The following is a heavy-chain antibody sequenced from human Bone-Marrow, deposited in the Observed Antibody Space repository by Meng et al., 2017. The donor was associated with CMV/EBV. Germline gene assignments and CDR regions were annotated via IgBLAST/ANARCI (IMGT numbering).Heavy chain of an antibody. J-gene: IGHJ5*02. CDR2: IRQDGGLR. Sequence: GESLKISCEASGFNFSTSGMNWVRQAPGKGLEWMTFIRQDGGLRFYADSVKGRFTISRDNAKNSLYLQMNSLRAEDKAVYYCARDVGVIVVVPAAISWFDPWGQGTLVTVSS. CDR1: GFNFSTSG. V-gene: IGHV3-30*02. D-gene: IGHD2-2*01. CDR3: ARDVGVIVVVPAAISWFDP.